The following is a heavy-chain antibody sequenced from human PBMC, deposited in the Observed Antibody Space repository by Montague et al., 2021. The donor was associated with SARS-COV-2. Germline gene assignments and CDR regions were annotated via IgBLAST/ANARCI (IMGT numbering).Heavy chain of an antibody. Sequence: SETLSLTCGVSGGSISDNNWWSWVRQSPETGLEWIGEISLGGHTXYNPSLKSRVTISLDKSKNQFSLTLTSVTAADTAAYYCARDIWEPEVRSRGWFDPWGQGILVTVSS. CDR1: GGSISDNNW. V-gene: IGHV4-4*02. CDR3: ARDIWEPEVRSRGWFDP. J-gene: IGHJ5*02. D-gene: IGHD1-26*01. CDR2: ISLGGHT.